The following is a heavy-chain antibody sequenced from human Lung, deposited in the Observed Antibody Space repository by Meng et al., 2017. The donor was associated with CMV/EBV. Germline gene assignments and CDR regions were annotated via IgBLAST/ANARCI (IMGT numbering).Heavy chain of an antibody. CDR1: TCGSYG. J-gene: IGHJ5*02. Sequence: TCGSYGFNWVRQAPGQGLEWVAGISYDGSKNFYADSVKGRFIISRDNSNSKLFLQMNNLRSEDTAMYYCARDRGDRRGSYVRNWFDPWGQGTLVTVSS. D-gene: IGHD3-10*01. CDR3: ARDRGDRRGSYVRNWFDP. V-gene: IGHV3-30*04. CDR2: ISYDGSKN.